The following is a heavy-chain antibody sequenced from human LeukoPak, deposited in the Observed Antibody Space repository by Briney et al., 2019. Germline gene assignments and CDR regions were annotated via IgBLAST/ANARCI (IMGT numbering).Heavy chain of an antibody. V-gene: IGHV3-66*01. CDR2: IYSGGGT. J-gene: IGHJ4*02. CDR1: GFTVTNYY. CDR3: TRDPDG. Sequence: GGSLRLSCAASGFTVTNYYMSGVRQAPGKGLEWVSVIYSGGGTFHADSVKGRFTLSRDNSKNILYLQMNSLRAEDTAVYYCTRDPDGWGQGTLVTVSS.